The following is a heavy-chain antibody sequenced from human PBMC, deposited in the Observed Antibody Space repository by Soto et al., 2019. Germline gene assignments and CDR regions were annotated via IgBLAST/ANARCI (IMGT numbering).Heavy chain of an antibody. D-gene: IGHD6-19*01. J-gene: IGHJ6*02. CDR3: AAVAGPRRDYYYYGMDV. V-gene: IGHV5-51*01. CDR1: GYSFTSYW. Sequence: GESLKISCKGSGYSFTSYWIGWVLQIPWKGLEWMGIIYPGDSDTRYSPSFQGQVTISADKSISTAYLQWSSLKASDTAMYYCAAVAGPRRDYYYYGMDVWGQGTTVTVSS. CDR2: IYPGDSDT.